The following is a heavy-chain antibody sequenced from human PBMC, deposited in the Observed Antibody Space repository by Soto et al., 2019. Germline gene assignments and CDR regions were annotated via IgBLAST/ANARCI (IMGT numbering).Heavy chain of an antibody. CDR1: GYTFTSYS. J-gene: IGHJ5*02. CDR3: ARDALRGDFWSGDNWLDP. V-gene: IGHV1-3*01. Sequence: GASVKVSCKASGYTFTSYSMHWVRQAPGQKLEWMGWINVGNGNTKYSQKFQGRVTITTDTSASTAYMELNSLRDEDTAVYYCARDALRGDFWSGDNWLDPWGQGTLVTVSS. D-gene: IGHD3-3*01. CDR2: INVGNGNT.